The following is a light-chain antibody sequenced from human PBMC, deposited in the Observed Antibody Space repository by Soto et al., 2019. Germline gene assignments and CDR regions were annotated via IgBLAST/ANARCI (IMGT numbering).Light chain of an antibody. CDR1: QSVSRTY. CDR2: DTS. J-gene: IGKJ1*01. Sequence: EIVLTQSPGTLSLSPGERATLSCRASQSVSRTYLAWYRLKPGQAPRLLIYDTSTRATGIPDRFSGSGSGTDFTLTISRLEPEDFAVYFCQQYASSPWTFGQGTKVEIK. V-gene: IGKV3-20*01. CDR3: QQYASSPWT.